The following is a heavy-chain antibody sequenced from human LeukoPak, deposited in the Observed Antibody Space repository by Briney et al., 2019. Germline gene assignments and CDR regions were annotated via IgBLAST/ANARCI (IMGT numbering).Heavy chain of an antibody. D-gene: IGHD3-10*01. CDR2: ISGSGSNT. J-gene: IGHJ4*02. CDR1: GFTFSSYA. CDR3: AKDQRGYGRIVDY. Sequence: PGGSLRLSCAASGFTFSSYAMSWVRQAPGKGLEWVSSISGSGSNTYYAGSVKGRFTISRDNSKNILYLQMNSLRAEDTAIYHCAKDQRGYGRIVDYWGQGTLVTISS. V-gene: IGHV3-23*01.